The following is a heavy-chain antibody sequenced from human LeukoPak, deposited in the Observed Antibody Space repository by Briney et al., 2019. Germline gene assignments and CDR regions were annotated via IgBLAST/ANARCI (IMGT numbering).Heavy chain of an antibody. CDR1: GGSISSYY. CDR2: IYYSGST. J-gene: IGHJ6*03. CDR3: ARAYSSSSQYYYYYYMDV. D-gene: IGHD6-6*01. Sequence: SETLSLTCTVSGGSISSYYWSWIRQPPGKGLEWIGYIYYSGSTNYNPSLKSRVNISVDTSKNQFSLKLSSVTAADTAVYYCARAYSSSSQYYYYYYMDVWGKGTTVTVSS. V-gene: IGHV4-59*01.